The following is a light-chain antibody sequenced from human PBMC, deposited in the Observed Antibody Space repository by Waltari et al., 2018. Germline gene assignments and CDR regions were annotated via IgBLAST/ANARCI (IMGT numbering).Light chain of an antibody. CDR3: QQSYNVPRT. CDR2: AAS. Sequence: DIQMTQSPSYLSASVGDRINITCRAGQSISTYLNWYQQKRGEAPKVLIYAASSLAHGVPSRFIGSGSGTDFTLTISCLQPEDFATYYCQQSYNVPRTFGQGTKVEI. J-gene: IGKJ1*01. V-gene: IGKV1-39*01. CDR1: QSISTY.